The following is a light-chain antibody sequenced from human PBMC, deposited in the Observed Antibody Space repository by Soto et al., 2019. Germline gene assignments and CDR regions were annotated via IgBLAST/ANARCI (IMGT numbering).Light chain of an antibody. Sequence: AIQLTQSPTSLSASIGDRVTITCRASQDINSYLAWYQQKPGKAPNLLIYEASIMQRGVPSRFSGSNSGTDFTLTISSLQAEDFAAYYCQQYGSYPSTFGGGTKVDIK. CDR3: QQYGSYPST. CDR1: QDINSY. V-gene: IGKV1-13*02. CDR2: EAS. J-gene: IGKJ4*01.